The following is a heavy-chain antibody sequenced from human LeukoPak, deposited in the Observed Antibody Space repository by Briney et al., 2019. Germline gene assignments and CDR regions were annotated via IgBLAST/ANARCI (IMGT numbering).Heavy chain of an antibody. D-gene: IGHD2-21*02. J-gene: IGHJ5*02. Sequence: GESLKISCQGSGYSFSTYWITWVRQMPGKGLEWMGIIYPGDSDTRYSPSFQGQVTISADKSISTAYLQWSSLKASDTAMYYCARNLYCGGDCYSAWGQGTLVTVSS. CDR3: ARNLYCGGDCYSA. CDR2: IYPGDSDT. CDR1: GYSFSTYW. V-gene: IGHV5-51*01.